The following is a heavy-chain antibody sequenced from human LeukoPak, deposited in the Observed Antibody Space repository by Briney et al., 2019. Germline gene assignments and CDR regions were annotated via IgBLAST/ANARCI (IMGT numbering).Heavy chain of an antibody. J-gene: IGHJ4*02. V-gene: IGHV3-23*01. D-gene: IGHD3-22*01. CDR1: GFTFSDYY. CDR3: AKGSYYDSSGSFYFDY. Sequence: GGSLRLSCAASGFTFSDYYMSWIRQAPGKGLEWVSGISGSGDNTYYADSVKGRFTISRDNSKNTLYVQVNSLGTEDTAAYYCAKGSYYDSSGSFYFDYWGQGTLVTVSS. CDR2: ISGSGDNT.